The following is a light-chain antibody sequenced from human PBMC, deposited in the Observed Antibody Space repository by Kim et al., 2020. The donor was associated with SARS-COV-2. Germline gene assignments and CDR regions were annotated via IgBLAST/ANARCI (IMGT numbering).Light chain of an antibody. CDR3: QQHFDTLQLT. J-gene: IGKJ4*01. Sequence: DIQMTQSPSSLSASLGDRVTITCRASRDIAKSLAWYQHKPGKAPKVLLSAASRLESGVPSRFSGSGSGTDYTLTISSLQPEDFATYYCQQHFDTLQLTFGGGTKLEI. CDR2: AAS. CDR1: RDIAKS. V-gene: IGKV1-NL1*01.